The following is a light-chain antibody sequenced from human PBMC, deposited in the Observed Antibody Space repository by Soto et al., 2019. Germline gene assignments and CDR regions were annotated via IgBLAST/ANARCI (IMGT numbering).Light chain of an antibody. Sequence: LTQSPGTLSWYQWKRATLSGRARQSVSSSYLAWYQQKPGQAPRLLIYGASSRATGIPDRFSGSGSGTDFTLTISRLEPEDFAVYYCHQYSSSRRTFGQGTKVDIK. CDR2: GAS. CDR1: QSVSSSY. CDR3: HQYSSSRRT. J-gene: IGKJ1*01. V-gene: IGKV3-20*01.